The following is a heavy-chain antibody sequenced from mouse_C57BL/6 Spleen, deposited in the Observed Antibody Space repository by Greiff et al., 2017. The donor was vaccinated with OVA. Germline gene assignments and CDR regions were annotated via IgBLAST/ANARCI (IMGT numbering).Heavy chain of an antibody. CDR3: ARWVLRSYYAMDY. J-gene: IGHJ4*01. V-gene: IGHV1-53*01. Sequence: QVQLQQSGTELVKPGASVKLSCKASGYTFTSYWMHWVKQRPGQGLEWIGNINPSNGGTTYNEKFKSKATLTVDKSSSTAYMQLSILTSDDSADYYCARWVLRSYYAMDYWGQGTSVTVSS. D-gene: IGHD1-1*01. CDR1: GYTFTSYW. CDR2: INPSNGGT.